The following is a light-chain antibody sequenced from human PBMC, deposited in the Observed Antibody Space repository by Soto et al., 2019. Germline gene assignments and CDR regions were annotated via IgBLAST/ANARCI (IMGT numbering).Light chain of an antibody. CDR3: SSYTTSNTPLYV. Sequence: QSALTQPASVSGSPGQSITISCTGTSSYTAGYNYVSWYQQHPGKAPKLMIYEVSNRPSGVSNRFSGSQSGNTASLTISGLQAEDEANYYCSSYTTSNTPLYVFGTGTKVTVL. CDR1: SSYTAGYNY. J-gene: IGLJ1*01. V-gene: IGLV2-14*01. CDR2: EVS.